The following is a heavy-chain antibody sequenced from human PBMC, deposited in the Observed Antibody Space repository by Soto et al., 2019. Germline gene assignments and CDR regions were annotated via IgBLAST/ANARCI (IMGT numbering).Heavy chain of an antibody. CDR2: IYYSGST. D-gene: IGHD3-22*01. V-gene: IGHV4-31*03. CDR1: GGSISSGGYY. Sequence: QVQLQESGPGLVKPSQTLSLTCTVSGGSISSGGYYWSWIRQHPGKGLEWIGYIYYSGSTYYNPSPKSRVTISVDTSKNQFSLKLSSVTAADTAVYYCARERNDDSSGYSYYNGMDVWGQGTTVTVSS. J-gene: IGHJ6*02. CDR3: ARERNDDSSGYSYYNGMDV.